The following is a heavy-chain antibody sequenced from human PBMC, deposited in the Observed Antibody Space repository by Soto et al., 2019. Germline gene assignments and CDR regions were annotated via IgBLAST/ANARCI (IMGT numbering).Heavy chain of an antibody. J-gene: IGHJ6*02. V-gene: IGHV4-61*01. Sequence: SETLSLTCTVSGGSVSSGSYYWSWIRQPPGKGLEWIGYIYYSGSTNYYPSLKSRVTISVDTSKNQFSLKLSSVTAADTAVYYCARDGRATAGMDVWGQGTTVTVSS. D-gene: IGHD1-26*01. CDR1: GGSVSSGSYY. CDR3: ARDGRATAGMDV. CDR2: IYYSGST.